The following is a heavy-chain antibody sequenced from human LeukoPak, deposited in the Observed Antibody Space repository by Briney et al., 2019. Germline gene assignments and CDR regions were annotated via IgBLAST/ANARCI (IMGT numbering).Heavy chain of an antibody. J-gene: IGHJ4*02. CDR2: ISYSGTS. Sequence: PSETLSLTCTVSGGSISSYYWSWIRQPPGQGLEWIGYISYSGTSHYNPSLDSRVTLSVDTSKSHFSPKLTSVTAADTAVYYCARHGVYYGSGSPSFDYWGQGTLVTVSS. CDR1: GGSISSYY. CDR3: ARHGVYYGSGSPSFDY. V-gene: IGHV4-59*08. D-gene: IGHD3-10*01.